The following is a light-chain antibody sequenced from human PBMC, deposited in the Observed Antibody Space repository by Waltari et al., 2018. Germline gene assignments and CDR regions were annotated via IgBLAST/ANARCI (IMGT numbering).Light chain of an antibody. V-gene: IGKV4-1*01. CDR3: QQYYSTPVT. CDR1: QSVLYTSNNKNY. J-gene: IGKJ4*01. CDR2: WAS. Sequence: DIVMTQSPDSLAVSLGERATINCKSSQSVLYTSNNKNYLAWYQQKPGQPPKLRIYWASTRESGVADRFGGSGSGTDFTLTISSLQAEDVAVYYCQQYYSTPVTFGG.